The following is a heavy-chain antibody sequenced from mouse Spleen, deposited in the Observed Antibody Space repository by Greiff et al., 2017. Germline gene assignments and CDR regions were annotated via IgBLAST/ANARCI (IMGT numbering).Heavy chain of an antibody. J-gene: IGHJ1*03. Sequence: EVKVVESGGGLVKPGGSLKLSCAASGFTFSSYTMSWVRQTPEKRLEWVATISGGGGNTYYPDSVKGRFTISRDNAKNTLYLQMSSLRSEDTALYYCARGLLHWYFDVWGTGTTVTVSS. CDR2: ISGGGGNT. CDR1: GFTFSSYT. CDR3: ARGLLHWYFDV. D-gene: IGHD2-3*01. V-gene: IGHV5-9*01.